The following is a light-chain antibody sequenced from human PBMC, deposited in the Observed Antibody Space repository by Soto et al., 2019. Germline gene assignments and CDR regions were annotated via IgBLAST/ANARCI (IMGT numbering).Light chain of an antibody. CDR2: AAS. Sequence: DIQMTQSPSSLSAPVGDRVTITCRASQSISSYLNWYQQKPGKAPKLLIYAASSLQSGVPSRFSGSGSGTDFTLTISSLQPEDSATYYCQQSYSTPPTFGQGTKVDIK. CDR3: QQSYSTPPT. CDR1: QSISSY. J-gene: IGKJ1*01. V-gene: IGKV1-39*01.